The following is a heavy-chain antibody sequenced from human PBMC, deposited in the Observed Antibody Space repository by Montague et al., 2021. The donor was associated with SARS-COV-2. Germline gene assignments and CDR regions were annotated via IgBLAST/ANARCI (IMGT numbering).Heavy chain of an antibody. V-gene: IGHV3-33*06. D-gene: IGHD2-15*01. CDR3: AKEDIVVMDV. CDR1: GFTFSSYG. CDR2: IWYDGSNK. J-gene: IGHJ6*02. Sequence: LSLSWAASGFTFSSYGMHWVRQAPGKGLEWVAVIWYDGSNKYYADSVKGRFTISRDNSKNTLYLQMNSLRAEDTAVYYCAKEDIVVMDVWGQGTTVTVSS.